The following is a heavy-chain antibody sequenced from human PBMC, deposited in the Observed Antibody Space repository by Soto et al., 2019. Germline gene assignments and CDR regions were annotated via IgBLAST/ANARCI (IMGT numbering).Heavy chain of an antibody. Sequence: EAQLVESGGGLVKPGGSLRLSCAASGFTFSNAWMSWVRQAPGKGLEWVGRIKDKSDGGTTDYAAPVKGRFTISRDDSKNTLYLQMNSLKTDDTAVYYCTTNTQPRYWGQGTLVTVSS. CDR2: IKDKSDGGTT. D-gene: IGHD2-2*01. V-gene: IGHV3-15*01. CDR1: GFTFSNAW. CDR3: TTNTQPRY. J-gene: IGHJ4*02.